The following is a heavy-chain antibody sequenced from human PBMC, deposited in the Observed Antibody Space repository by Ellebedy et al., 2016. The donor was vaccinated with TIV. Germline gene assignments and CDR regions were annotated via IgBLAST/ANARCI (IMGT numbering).Heavy chain of an antibody. CDR3: TRHLVLEDY. CDR1: GFLFSGSA. J-gene: IGHJ4*02. D-gene: IGHD2-8*02. V-gene: IGHV3-73*01. Sequence: PGGSLRLSCTASGFLFSGSAIHWVRQAPGKGLEWLGRIRSKLNNYATTYTASVKGRFTISRVDSQNVAYLQMNGLKAEDTATYYCTRHLVLEDYWGQGTLVTVSS. CDR2: IRSKLNNYAT.